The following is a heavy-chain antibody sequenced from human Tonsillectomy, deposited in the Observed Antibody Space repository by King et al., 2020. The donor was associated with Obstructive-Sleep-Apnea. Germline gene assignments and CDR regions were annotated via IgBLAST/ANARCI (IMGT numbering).Heavy chain of an antibody. J-gene: IGHJ4*02. CDR2: IYYSGST. CDR3: ARLAVAGDSFDY. CDR1: GGSISSSNYH. Sequence: QLQESGPGLVKPSETLSLTCTVSGGSISSSNYHWGWIRQPPGKGLEWIGSIYYSGSTYYNPSLKSRVTISVDTSKNQFSLKLTSVTAADTAVYYCARLAVAGDSFDYWGQGTLVTVSS. V-gene: IGHV4-39*01. D-gene: IGHD6-19*01.